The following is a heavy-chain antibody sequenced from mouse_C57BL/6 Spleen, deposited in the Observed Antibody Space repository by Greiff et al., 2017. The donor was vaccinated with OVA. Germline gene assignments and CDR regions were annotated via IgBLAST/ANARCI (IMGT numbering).Heavy chain of an antibody. Sequence: QVQLKQSVPELVKPGASVKISCKASGYAFSSSWMNWVKQRPGKGLEWIGRIYPGDGDTNYNGKFKGKATLTADKSSSTAYMQLSSLTSEDSAVYFCARSTLDYRGQGTTLTVSS. V-gene: IGHV1-82*01. J-gene: IGHJ2*01. CDR1: GYAFSSSW. CDR2: IYPGDGDT. CDR3: ARSTLDY.